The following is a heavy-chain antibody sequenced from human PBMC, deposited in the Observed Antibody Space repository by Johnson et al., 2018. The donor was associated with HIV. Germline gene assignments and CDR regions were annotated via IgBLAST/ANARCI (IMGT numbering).Heavy chain of an antibody. J-gene: IGHJ3*02. V-gene: IGHV3-13*01. CDR3: ARSLSSSWYEGACDI. D-gene: IGHD6-13*01. Sequence: EQLVESGGGVVQPGRSLRLSCAASGFTFSSYDMHWVRQATGKGLEWVSAIGTAGDTYYPGSVKGRFTISRENAKNSLCLQMNSLRAGDTAVYYCARSLSSSWYEGACDIWGQGTMVTVSS. CDR1: GFTFSSYD. CDR2: IGTAGDT.